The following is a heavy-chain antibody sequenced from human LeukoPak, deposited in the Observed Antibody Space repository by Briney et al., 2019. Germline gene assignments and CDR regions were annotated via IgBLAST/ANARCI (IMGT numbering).Heavy chain of an antibody. CDR1: GFTFSSYS. J-gene: IGHJ4*02. V-gene: IGHV3-48*01. D-gene: IGHD2-2*01. Sequence: PGGSLRLSCAASGFTFSSYSMNWVRQAPGKGLEWVSYISSSSSTIYYADSVKGRFTISRDNAKNSLYLQMNSLRAEDTAVYYCARDQPHCSSTSCYGGYWGQGTLVTVSS. CDR3: ARDQPHCSSTSCYGGY. CDR2: ISSSSSTI.